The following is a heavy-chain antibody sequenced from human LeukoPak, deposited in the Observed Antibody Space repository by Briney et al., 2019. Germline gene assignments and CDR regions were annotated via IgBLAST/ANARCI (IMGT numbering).Heavy chain of an antibody. V-gene: IGHV1-2*02. CDR1: GYTFTGYY. Sequence: ASVKVSCKASGYTFTGYYMHWVRQAPGQGLEWMGWINPNSGGTNYAQKFQGRVTMTRDTSISTAYMELSRLRSDDTAVYYCAREYYDILTGYLGVRFDPWGQGTLVTVSS. CDR3: AREYYDILTGYLGVRFDP. D-gene: IGHD3-9*01. CDR2: INPNSGGT. J-gene: IGHJ5*02.